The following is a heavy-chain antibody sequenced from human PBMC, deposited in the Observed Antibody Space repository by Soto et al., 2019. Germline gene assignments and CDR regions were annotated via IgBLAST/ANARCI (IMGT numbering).Heavy chain of an antibody. Sequence: PSETLSLTCTVSGGSISSGDFYWSWIRQPPGKGLEWIGYIYYSGSTYYNPSLKSRVTISVDTSKNQFSLKLSSVTAADTAVYYCAILGRSLRYFDWFDYYFGMDVWGQGTTVTVYS. CDR2: IYYSGST. V-gene: IGHV4-30-4*01. CDR3: AILGRSLRYFDWFDYYFGMDV. D-gene: IGHD3-9*01. J-gene: IGHJ6*02. CDR1: GGSISSGDFY.